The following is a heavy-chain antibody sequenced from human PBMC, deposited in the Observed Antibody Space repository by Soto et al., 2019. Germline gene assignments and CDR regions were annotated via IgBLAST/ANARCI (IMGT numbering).Heavy chain of an antibody. V-gene: IGHV3-33*01. Sequence: QVQLVESGGGVVQPGRSLRLSCAASGLAFSNYGMHWVRRAPGKGLEWVALIWYDGSNKYYGDSVKGRFTISRDDSKNSLYLRMNSLRADDTAVYYCAGSPPGVSGRYYFDYWGQGTLVSVSS. CDR3: AGSPPGVSGRYYFDY. CDR2: IWYDGSNK. J-gene: IGHJ4*02. CDR1: GLAFSNYG.